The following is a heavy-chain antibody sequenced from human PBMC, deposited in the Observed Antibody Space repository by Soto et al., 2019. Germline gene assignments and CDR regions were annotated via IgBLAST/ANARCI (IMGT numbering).Heavy chain of an antibody. D-gene: IGHD3-16*01. Sequence: EVQLVESGGGLVQPGGSLRLSCAASGFTFSWPWMHWVRQAPGKGLVWVARINSDGGDTSYADSVKGRFTISRDNAKNTQYLQMHRQSPEDTAVYYCARVMTTAISRPLDYWGQGTLV. J-gene: IGHJ4*02. CDR3: ARVMTTAISRPLDY. CDR2: INSDGGDT. V-gene: IGHV3-74*01. CDR1: GFTFSWPW.